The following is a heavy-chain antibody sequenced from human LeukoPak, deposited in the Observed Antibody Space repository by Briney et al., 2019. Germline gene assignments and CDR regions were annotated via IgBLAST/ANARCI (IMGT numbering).Heavy chain of an antibody. Sequence: PGGSLRLSCAASGFTFSDYYMGWIRQAPGKGLEWVSYITANGSPTYYADSMKGRFTMSRDNAKKSLYLQMNSLRAEDTAVYYCARAKYDTSGYYYSGFDIWGQGTMVTVSS. CDR1: GFTFSDYY. CDR2: ITANGSPT. J-gene: IGHJ3*02. V-gene: IGHV3-11*04. CDR3: ARAKYDTSGYYYSGFDI. D-gene: IGHD3-22*01.